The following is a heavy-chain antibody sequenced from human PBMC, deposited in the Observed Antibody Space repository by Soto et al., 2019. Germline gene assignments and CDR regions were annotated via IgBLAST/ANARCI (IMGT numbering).Heavy chain of an antibody. D-gene: IGHD6-6*01. J-gene: IGHJ5*02. CDR2: TYYRSKWYN. CDR1: GDNDSSNSSA. V-gene: IGHV6-1*01. CDR3: ARDGYSSSTSGGFDT. Sequence: THPITGASCGDNDSSNSSAWNCNKQSPSRGLEWLGRTYYRSKWYNDYAVSVKSRITINPDTSKNQFSLQLNSVTPEDTAVYYCARDGYSSSTSGGFDTWGEGTLVTVSS.